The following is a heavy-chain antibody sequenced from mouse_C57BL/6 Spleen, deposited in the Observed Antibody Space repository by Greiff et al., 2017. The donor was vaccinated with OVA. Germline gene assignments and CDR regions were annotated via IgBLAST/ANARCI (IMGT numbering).Heavy chain of an antibody. CDR2: IRSKSNNYAT. D-gene: IGHD1-1*01. CDR1: GFSFNTYA. V-gene: IGHV10-1*01. Sequence: GGGLVQPKGSLKLSCAASGFSFNTYAMNWVRQAPGKGLEWVARIRSKSNNYATYYADSVKDRFTISRDDSESMLYLQMNNLKTEDTAMYYCVRQLLHYAMDYWGQGTSVTVSS. CDR3: VRQLLHYAMDY. J-gene: IGHJ4*01.